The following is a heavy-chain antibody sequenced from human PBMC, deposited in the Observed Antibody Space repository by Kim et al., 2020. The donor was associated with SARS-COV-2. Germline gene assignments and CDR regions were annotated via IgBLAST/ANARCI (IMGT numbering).Heavy chain of an antibody. CDR3: ARGPQYHYDSSAYSYFEY. V-gene: IGHV3-7*01. CDR1: GFTFSRYW. D-gene: IGHD3-22*01. Sequence: GGSLRLSCAASGFTFSRYWMSWVRQAPGKGLEWVTNIKENGGEKSYVDSVKGRFTISRDNAKSSLYLQMNSVRAEDTAVYYCARGPQYHYDSSAYSYFEYWGQGTLVSVSS. CDR2: IKENGGEK. J-gene: IGHJ4*02.